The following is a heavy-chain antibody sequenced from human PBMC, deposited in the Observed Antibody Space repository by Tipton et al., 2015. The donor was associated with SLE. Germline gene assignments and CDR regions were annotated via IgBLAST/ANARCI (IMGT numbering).Heavy chain of an antibody. CDR3: ARGQRIVGATDFDY. CDR2: INHSGST. V-gene: IGHV4-39*07. CDR1: GGSISSSSYY. J-gene: IGHJ4*02. D-gene: IGHD1-26*01. Sequence: TLSLTCTVSGGSISSSSYYWSWIRQPPGKGLEWIGEINHSGSTNYNPSLKSRVTISVDTSKNQFSLKLSSVTAADTAVYYCARGQRIVGATDFDYWGQGTLVTVSS.